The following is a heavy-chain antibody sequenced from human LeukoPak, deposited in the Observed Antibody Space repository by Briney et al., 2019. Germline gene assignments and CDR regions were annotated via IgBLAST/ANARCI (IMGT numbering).Heavy chain of an antibody. V-gene: IGHV4-59*01. CDR1: RRSIISYY. J-gene: IGHJ6*03. CDR2: IYYSGST. Sequence: SETLSLTCTVSRRSIISYYWSWIRQPPGRGLEWIGYIYYSGSTNYNPSLKSRVTISVDASKNQFSLKLSSVTAADTAVYSCARGGGMGHYYYYMDVWGKGTTVTVSS. CDR3: ARGGGMGHYYYYMDV. D-gene: IGHD5-24*01.